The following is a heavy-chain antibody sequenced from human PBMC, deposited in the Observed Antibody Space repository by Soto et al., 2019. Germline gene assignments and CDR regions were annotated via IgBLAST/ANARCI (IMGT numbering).Heavy chain of an antibody. J-gene: IGHJ6*02. Sequence: ASVKVSCKASGGTFSSDAISWVRQAPGQGLEWMGGIIPIVGTANYAQKFQGRATITADESTSTAYLERSSLRSAETDVYYSTRTPGRRQQVVGSDYYGMGVWGPGTTVTVS. CDR1: GGTFSSDA. V-gene: IGHV1-69*13. CDR2: IIPIVGTA. CDR3: TRTPGRRQQVVGSDYYGMGV. D-gene: IGHD6-13*01.